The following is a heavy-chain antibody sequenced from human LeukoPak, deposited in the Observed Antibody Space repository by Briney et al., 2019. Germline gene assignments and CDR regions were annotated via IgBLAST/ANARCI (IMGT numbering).Heavy chain of an antibody. CDR1: GYTFTSYA. J-gene: IGHJ4*02. D-gene: IGHD5-18*01. Sequence: ASVKVSCKASGYTFTSYAMHWVRQAPGQRLEWMGWINAGNGNTKYSQEFQGRVTITRDTSASTAYMELSSLRSEDMAVYYCARYVDTAMIFDYWGQGTLVTVSS. CDR3: ARYVDTAMIFDY. V-gene: IGHV1-3*03. CDR2: INAGNGNT.